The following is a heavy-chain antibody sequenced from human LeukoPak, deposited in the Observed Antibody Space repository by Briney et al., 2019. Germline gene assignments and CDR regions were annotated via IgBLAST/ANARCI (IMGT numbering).Heavy chain of an antibody. V-gene: IGHV4-39*07. CDR1: GGSISSSSYY. D-gene: IGHD6-6*01. CDR3: AREDKQLAHAFDI. CDR2: IYYSGST. J-gene: IGHJ3*02. Sequence: SETLSLTCTVPGGSISSSSYYWGWIRQPPGKGLEWIGSIYYSGSTYYNPSLKSRVTISVDTSKNQFSLKLSSVTVADTAVYYCAREDKQLAHAFDIWGQGTMVTVSS.